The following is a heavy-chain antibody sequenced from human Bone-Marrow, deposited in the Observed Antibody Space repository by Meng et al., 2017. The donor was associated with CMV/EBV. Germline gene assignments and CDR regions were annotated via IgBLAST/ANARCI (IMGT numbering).Heavy chain of an antibody. J-gene: IGHJ6*02. Sequence: GGSLRLSCAASGFTFDDYAMHWVRQAPGKGLEWVSGISWNSGSIGYADSVKGRFTISRDNSKNTLYLQMNSLRAEDTAVYYCARTGGPRDDYYYYGMDVWGQGTTVTVSS. CDR2: ISWNSGSI. CDR3: ARTGGPRDDYYYYGMDV. CDR1: GFTFDDYA. V-gene: IGHV3-9*01. D-gene: IGHD1-14*01.